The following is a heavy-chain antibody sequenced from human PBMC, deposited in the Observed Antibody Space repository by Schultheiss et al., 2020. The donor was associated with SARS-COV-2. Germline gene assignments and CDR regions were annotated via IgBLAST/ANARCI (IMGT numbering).Heavy chain of an antibody. V-gene: IGHV4-38-2*01. Sequence: SQTLSLTCGVSGYSVSSGHYWGWIRQPPGKGLEWIGYIYYSGSTNYNPSLKSRVTISVDTSKNQFSLKLSSVTAADTAVYYCARDEPPNYIEWFDPWGQGTLVTVAS. D-gene: IGHD1-7*01. CDR1: GYSVSSGHY. CDR3: ARDEPPNYIEWFDP. CDR2: IYYSGST. J-gene: IGHJ5*02.